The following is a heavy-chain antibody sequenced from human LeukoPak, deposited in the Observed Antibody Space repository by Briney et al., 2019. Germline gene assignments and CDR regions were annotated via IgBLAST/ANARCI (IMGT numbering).Heavy chain of an antibody. J-gene: IGHJ6*03. D-gene: IGHD2-2*01. CDR1: GYSFTNYW. CDR3: VRHVVVLLGGTRYHYMDV. V-gene: IGHV5-51*01. Sequence: GESLKISCKGSGYSFTNYWIGWVRQMPGKGLEWMGVIYPGDSDTRYSPSFQGQVTISADKSITTAYLQWSSLKASDTAIYYCVRHVVVLLGGTRYHYMDVWGKGTTVTVSS. CDR2: IYPGDSDT.